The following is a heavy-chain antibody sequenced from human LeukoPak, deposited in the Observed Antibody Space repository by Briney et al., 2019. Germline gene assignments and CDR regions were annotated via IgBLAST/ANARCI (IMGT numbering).Heavy chain of an antibody. V-gene: IGHV3-53*01. Sequence: GGSLRLSCAASGFTVSTNYMTWVRQTPGQGLEWVSVIYTGGDTYYADSVKGRFSIFRDNSKNTVYLQMNSLRAEDTAVYHCARGPDQQLLKAWGQGTLVTVSS. D-gene: IGHD2-2*01. CDR2: IYTGGDT. J-gene: IGHJ5*02. CDR3: ARGPDQQLLKA. CDR1: GFTVSTNY.